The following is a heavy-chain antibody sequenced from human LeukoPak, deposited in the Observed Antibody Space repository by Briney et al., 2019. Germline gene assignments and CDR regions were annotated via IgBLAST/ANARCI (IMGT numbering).Heavy chain of an antibody. CDR1: GFTVSSNY. CDR3: AREMYSGSYGYFDY. V-gene: IGHV3-66*02. D-gene: IGHD1-26*01. J-gene: IGHJ4*02. Sequence: GGSLRLSCAASGFTVSSNYMSWVRQAPGKGLEWVSVIYGGGSTYYVDSVKGRFTISRDNSKNTLYLQMNSLRGEDTAVYYCAREMYSGSYGYFDYWGQGTLVTVSS. CDR2: IYGGGST.